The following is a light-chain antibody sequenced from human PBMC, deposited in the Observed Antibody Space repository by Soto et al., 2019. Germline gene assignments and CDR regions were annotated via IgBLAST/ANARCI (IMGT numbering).Light chain of an antibody. CDR3: QQYDIWPRYT. J-gene: IGKJ2*01. Sequence: ENVLTQSPGTLSLSPGERATLSCRASQSVGRNLAWYQQKPGQAPRLLIYAASTRAAGVPARFSGSGSGTEFTLTISSLQSEDLAVYCCQQYDIWPRYTFGQGTKVDIK. V-gene: IGKV3D-15*01. CDR1: QSVGRN. CDR2: AAS.